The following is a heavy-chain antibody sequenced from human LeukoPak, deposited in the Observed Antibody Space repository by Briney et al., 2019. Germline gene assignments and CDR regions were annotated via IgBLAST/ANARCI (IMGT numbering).Heavy chain of an antibody. D-gene: IGHD4-11*01. J-gene: IGHJ6*03. CDR3: AKSYSYYYYYMDV. V-gene: IGHV4-61*02. CDR1: GGSISSGSYY. Sequence: PSQTLSLTCTVSGGSISSGSYYWSWIRQPAGKGLEWIGRIYTSGTTHYNPSLKSRVTMSVDTSKNQFSLNLSSVTAADTAVYYCAKSYSYYYYYMDVWGKGTTVIVSS. CDR2: IYTSGTT.